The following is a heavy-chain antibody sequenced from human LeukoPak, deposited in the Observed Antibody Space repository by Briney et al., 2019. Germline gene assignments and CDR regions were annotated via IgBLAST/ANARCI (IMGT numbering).Heavy chain of an antibody. CDR3: ARGLESNWDPHLDY. V-gene: IGHV4-38-2*02. CDR2: INPSGDT. J-gene: IGHJ4*02. Sequence: SETLSLTCTVSGYSINSGYFWGWIRQPPGKGLEWIGEINPSGDTNYSPSLKSRVTLSVDTSKNQFSLKVSSVTAADTAVYYCARGLESNWDPHLDYRGQGTLVTVSS. D-gene: IGHD3-3*01. CDR1: GYSINSGYF.